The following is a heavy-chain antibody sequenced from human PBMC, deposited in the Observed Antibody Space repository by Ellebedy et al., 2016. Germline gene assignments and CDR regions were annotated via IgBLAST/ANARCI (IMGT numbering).Heavy chain of an antibody. D-gene: IGHD6-19*01. CDR2: IIPIFGTA. V-gene: IGHV1-69*06. CDR3: ARAVAGTGYYFDY. Sequence: SVKVSXXASGGTFSSYAISWVRQAPGQGLEWMGGIIPIFGTANYAQKFQGRVTITADKSTSTAYMELSSLRSEDTAVYYCARAVAGTGYYFDYWGQGTLVTVSS. J-gene: IGHJ4*02. CDR1: GGTFSSYA.